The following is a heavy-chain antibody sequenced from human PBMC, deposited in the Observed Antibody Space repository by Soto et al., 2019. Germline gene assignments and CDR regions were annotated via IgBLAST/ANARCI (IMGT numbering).Heavy chain of an antibody. CDR3: ASDWGNDAFDI. CDR2: ISSSSSTI. V-gene: IGHV3-48*01. J-gene: IGHJ3*02. CDR1: GFTFSSYS. D-gene: IGHD7-27*01. Sequence: GGSLRLSCAASGFTFSSYSMNWVRQALGKGLEWVSYISSSSSTIYYADSVKGRFTISRDNAKNSLYLQMNSLRAEDTAVYYCASDWGNDAFDIWGQGTMVTVSS.